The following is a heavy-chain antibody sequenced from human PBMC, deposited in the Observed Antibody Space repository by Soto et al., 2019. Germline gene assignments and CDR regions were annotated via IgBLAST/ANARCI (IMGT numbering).Heavy chain of an antibody. Sequence: EVQLVESGGGLVQPGGSLRLSCAASGFTFSSYSMNWVRQAPGKGLEWVSYISSSSSTIYYADSVKGRFTISRDNAKKSLYLQMDSLRDEDTAVYYCARGGNFYYDSSGLDYWGQGTLVTVSS. D-gene: IGHD3-22*01. V-gene: IGHV3-48*02. J-gene: IGHJ4*02. CDR2: ISSSSSTI. CDR3: ARGGNFYYDSSGLDY. CDR1: GFTFSSYS.